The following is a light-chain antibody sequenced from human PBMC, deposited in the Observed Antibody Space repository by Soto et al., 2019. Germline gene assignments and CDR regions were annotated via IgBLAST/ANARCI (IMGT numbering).Light chain of an antibody. CDR3: AKWDDSLNGRV. Sequence: QSVLTQPPSASGTPGQRVSISCSGSDSNIGDNAVNWFQQLPGTAPKLLIYSNRQRPSGAPDRFSGSKSGTSASLAISGLQSEDEAVYFCAKWDDSLNGRVFGGGTQMTVL. CDR2: SNR. J-gene: IGLJ3*02. CDR1: DSNIGDNA. V-gene: IGLV1-44*01.